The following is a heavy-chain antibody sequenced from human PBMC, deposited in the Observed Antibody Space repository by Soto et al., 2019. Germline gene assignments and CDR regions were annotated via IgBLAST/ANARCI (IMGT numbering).Heavy chain of an antibody. J-gene: IGHJ4*02. CDR3: AHSARYYDILTGQYFPPNFDY. Sequence: SGPTLVNPTQTLTMTCTFSGFSLSTSGVGVGWIRQPPGKALEWLALIYWHGDKRYSPSLNSRLTITKDTSKNQVVLTMTDMDPVDTATYYCAHSARYYDILTGQYFPPNFDYWGLGTLVTVSS. D-gene: IGHD3-9*01. CDR2: IYWHGDK. V-gene: IGHV2-5*01. CDR1: GFSLSTSGVG.